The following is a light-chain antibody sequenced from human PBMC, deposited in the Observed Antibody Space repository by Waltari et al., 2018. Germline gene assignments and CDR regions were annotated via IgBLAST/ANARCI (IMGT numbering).Light chain of an antibody. CDR1: QSSREY. V-gene: IGKV1-39*01. CDR3: QQSYT. CDR2: GAS. J-gene: IGKJ4*01. Sequence: VTITCRESQSSREYLHWYQHKPGRAPKLLIYGASSLQSGVPSRFSGSGSGTDFTLSITSLQPEDSATYYCQQSYTFGGGTKVEIK.